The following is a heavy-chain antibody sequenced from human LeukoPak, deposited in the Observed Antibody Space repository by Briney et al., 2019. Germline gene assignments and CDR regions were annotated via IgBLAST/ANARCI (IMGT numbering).Heavy chain of an antibody. J-gene: IGHJ3*02. V-gene: IGHV4-39*07. CDR3: ARWAITMVRGVINDAFDI. D-gene: IGHD3-10*01. CDR2: IYYSGST. CDR1: GGSISSSSYY. Sequence: SETLSLTCTVSGGSISSSSYYWGWIRQPPGKGLEWIGSIYYSGSTYYNPSLKSRVTISVDTSKNQFSLKLSSVTAADTAVYYCARWAITMVRGVINDAFDIWGQGTMVTVSS.